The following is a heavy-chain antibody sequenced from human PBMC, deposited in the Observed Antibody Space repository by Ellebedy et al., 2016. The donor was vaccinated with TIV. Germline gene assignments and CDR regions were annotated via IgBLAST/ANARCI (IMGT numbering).Heavy chain of an antibody. Sequence: GESLKISCAASGFTFSSYTVRWVRQAPGKGLEWVSDISGSGGGTYYADSVKGRFTISRDNSKNTLYLQMNSLRVEDTAVYYCAKGITAAVVEGSLFDPWGQGTLVTVSS. CDR3: AKGITAAVVEGSLFDP. V-gene: IGHV3-23*01. D-gene: IGHD6-13*01. J-gene: IGHJ5*02. CDR2: ISGSGGGT. CDR1: GFTFSSYT.